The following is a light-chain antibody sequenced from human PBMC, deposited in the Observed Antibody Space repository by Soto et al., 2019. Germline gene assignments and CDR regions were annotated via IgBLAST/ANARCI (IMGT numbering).Light chain of an antibody. CDR3: GTWDSSLSAGVV. J-gene: IGLJ2*01. Sequence: QSVLTQPPSVSAAPGQKVTISCSGSSSNIGNNYVSWYQQLPGTAPKLLIYENNKRPSGIPDRFSGSKSGTSATLGITGLQTGDEADYYCGTWDSSLSAGVVFGGGIKLTVL. CDR2: ENN. CDR1: SSNIGNNY. V-gene: IGLV1-51*02.